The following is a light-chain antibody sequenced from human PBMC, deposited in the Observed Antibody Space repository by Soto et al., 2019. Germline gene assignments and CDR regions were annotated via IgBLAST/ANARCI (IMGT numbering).Light chain of an antibody. CDR1: QGISSY. V-gene: IGKV1-9*01. J-gene: IGKJ4*01. Sequence: DIQLTQSPSFLSASVGDRVTITCRASQGISSYLAWYQQKPGKAPKLLIYAASTLQSGVPSRFSGSGSGTDFTLTINSLQPEGFATYYCQQLNDYPLTFGGGTKVEIK. CDR2: AAS. CDR3: QQLNDYPLT.